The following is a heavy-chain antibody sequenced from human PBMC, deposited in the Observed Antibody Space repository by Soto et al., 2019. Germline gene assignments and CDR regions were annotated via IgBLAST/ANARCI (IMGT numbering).Heavy chain of an antibody. Sequence: PSETLSLTCTDSGGSISRYYWLWIRHPPGKGLEWIGYMYNTGSTVYNPPFKSRVTISVDTSKNQFSLKLNSVTAADTAVYYCARDLWGYCGTDCYPLDVWGQGTTVTVS. V-gene: IGHV4-59*01. CDR2: MYNTGST. CDR3: ARDLWGYCGTDCYPLDV. D-gene: IGHD2-21*02. CDR1: GGSISRYY. J-gene: IGHJ6*02.